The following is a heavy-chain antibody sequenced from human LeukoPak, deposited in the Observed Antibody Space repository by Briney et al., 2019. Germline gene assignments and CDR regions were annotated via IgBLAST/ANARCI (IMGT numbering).Heavy chain of an antibody. J-gene: IGHJ5*02. D-gene: IGHD6-13*01. V-gene: IGHV4-31*03. Sequence: SQTLSLTCTVSGGSISSGGYYWSWIRQHPGKGLEWIGYIYYSGSTYYNPSLKSRVTISVDTSKNQFSLKLSSVTAADTAVYYCARAIAAAGPGPAWFDPWGQGTLVTVSS. CDR2: IYYSGST. CDR1: GGSISSGGYY. CDR3: ARAIAAAGPGPAWFDP.